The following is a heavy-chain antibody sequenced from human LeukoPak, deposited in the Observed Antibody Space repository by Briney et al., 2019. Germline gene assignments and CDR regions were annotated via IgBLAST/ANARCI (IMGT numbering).Heavy chain of an antibody. D-gene: IGHD4-17*01. CDR2: IYYSGST. Sequence: SETLSLTCTVSGGSISSSSYYWGWIRQPPGKGLEWIGSIYYSGSTYYNPSLKSRVTISVDTSKNQFSLKLSSVTAADTAVYYCARQMTTVTPFDYWGQGTLVTVSS. J-gene: IGHJ4*02. CDR1: GGSISSSSYY. CDR3: ARQMTTVTPFDY. V-gene: IGHV4-39*01.